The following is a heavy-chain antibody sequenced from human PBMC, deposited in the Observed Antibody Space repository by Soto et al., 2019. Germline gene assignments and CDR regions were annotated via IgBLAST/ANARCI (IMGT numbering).Heavy chain of an antibody. CDR1: GFTVSSNY. J-gene: IGHJ6*02. D-gene: IGHD3-3*01. CDR2: IYSGGST. Sequence: LRLSCAASGFTVSSNYMSWVRQAPGKGLEWVSVIYSGGSTYYADSVKGRFTISRDNSKNTLYLQMNSLRAEDTAVYYCARGIPTVGYYDFWSGSGMDVWGQGTTVTVSS. CDR3: ARGIPTVGYYDFWSGSGMDV. V-gene: IGHV3-53*01.